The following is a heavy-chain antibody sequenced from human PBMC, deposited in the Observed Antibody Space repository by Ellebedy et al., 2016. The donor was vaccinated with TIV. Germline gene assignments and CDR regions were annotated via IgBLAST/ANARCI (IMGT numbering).Heavy chain of an antibody. CDR3: AGGSYTPYGMDV. Sequence: SETLSLTCTVSGGYMTSDYWSWIRQPPGKGLEWIGYSYYIGTTNYNPSLKSRVTISEDMSKNQFSLRLSSVTAADTAVYYCAGGSYTPYGMDVWGRGTTVIVSS. V-gene: IGHV4-59*01. J-gene: IGHJ6*02. CDR2: SYYIGTT. CDR1: GGYMTSDY. D-gene: IGHD1-26*01.